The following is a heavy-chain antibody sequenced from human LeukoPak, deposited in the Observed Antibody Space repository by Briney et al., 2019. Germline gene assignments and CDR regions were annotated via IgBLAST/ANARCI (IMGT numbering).Heavy chain of an antibody. CDR3: ARDPLLYDNSGYSAYFDY. CDR2: IYTSGST. Sequence: SQTLSLTCTVSGGSISSGSYYWSWIRQPAGKGLEWIGRIYTSGSTNYNPSLKSRVTISVDTSKNQFSLKLSSVTAADTAVYYCARDPLLYDNSGYSAYFDYWGQGTLVTVSS. D-gene: IGHD3-22*01. CDR1: GGSISSGSYY. J-gene: IGHJ4*02. V-gene: IGHV4-61*02.